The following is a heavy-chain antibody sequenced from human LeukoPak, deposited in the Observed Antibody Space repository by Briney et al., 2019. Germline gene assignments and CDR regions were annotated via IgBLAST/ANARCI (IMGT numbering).Heavy chain of an antibody. CDR2: ISNSSTYI. J-gene: IGHJ4*02. CDR3: ARDPEAQYYFDY. Sequence: GGALRLSCAASGITFSSYSMNLVLQAPGKGLDWVSSISNSSTYIYYADSVKGRFSISRDNAKNSLYLQMNSLRAEDTAVYYCARDPEAQYYFDYWGQGTLVTVSS. V-gene: IGHV3-21*01. CDR1: GITFSSYS.